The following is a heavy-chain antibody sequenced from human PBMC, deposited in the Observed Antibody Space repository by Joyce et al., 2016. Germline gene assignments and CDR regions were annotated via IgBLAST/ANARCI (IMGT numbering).Heavy chain of an antibody. Sequence: EVQLVESGGGLVQPGGSLRLSRAASGFTFSSYSMYWVRQAPGKGLEWISYMGSSSSTLYYADSVKGRFTISRDNAKNSLYLQMNSLRAEDSALYYCASLITVSGAIDVWGQGTMVTVSS. CDR1: GFTFSSYS. CDR3: ASLITVSGAIDV. D-gene: IGHD6-19*01. J-gene: IGHJ3*01. CDR2: MGSSSSTL. V-gene: IGHV3-48*01.